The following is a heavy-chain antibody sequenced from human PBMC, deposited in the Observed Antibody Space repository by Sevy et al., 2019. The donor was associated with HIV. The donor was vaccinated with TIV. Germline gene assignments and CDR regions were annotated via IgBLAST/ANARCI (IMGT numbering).Heavy chain of an antibody. Sequence: GGSLRLSCVASGFTFSTYWMSWVRQAPGKGLEWVANIKKGGTEKYYVDSVKGRFTISRDNAKNSLYLQMNSLRVEDTALYYCARDCSSSTCLWGLDVWGQGTSVTVSS. CDR2: IKKGGTEK. V-gene: IGHV3-7*03. CDR1: GFTFSTYW. CDR3: ARDCSSSTCLWGLDV. D-gene: IGHD2-2*01. J-gene: IGHJ6*02.